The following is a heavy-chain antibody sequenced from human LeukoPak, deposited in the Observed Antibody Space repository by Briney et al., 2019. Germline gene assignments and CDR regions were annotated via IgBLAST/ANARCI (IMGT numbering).Heavy chain of an antibody. J-gene: IGHJ6*02. CDR2: INADGGRT. V-gene: IGHV3-43*02. Sequence: GGSLTLSCAASGFTIDAYAMHWVRQPPGKGLEWVSLINADGGRTYYADSVKGRFTISRDNSKNSPYLQMNSLRTEDTALYYCATWAFYHGLDVWGQGTTVTVSS. D-gene: IGHD2/OR15-2a*01. CDR1: GFTIDAYA. CDR3: ATWAFYHGLDV.